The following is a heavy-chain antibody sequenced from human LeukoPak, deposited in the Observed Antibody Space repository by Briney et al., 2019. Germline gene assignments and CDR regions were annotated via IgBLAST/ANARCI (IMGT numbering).Heavy chain of an antibody. CDR2: ISYDGSNK. CDR1: GFTFSSYA. Sequence: PGGSLRLSCAASGFTFSSYAMHWVRQAPGKGLEWVAVISYDGSNKYYADSVKGRFTISRDNSKNTLYLQMNSLRAEDTAVYYCAKDQDSYGYFMYAFDIWGQGTMVTVSS. D-gene: IGHD5-18*01. J-gene: IGHJ3*02. CDR3: AKDQDSYGYFMYAFDI. V-gene: IGHV3-30*04.